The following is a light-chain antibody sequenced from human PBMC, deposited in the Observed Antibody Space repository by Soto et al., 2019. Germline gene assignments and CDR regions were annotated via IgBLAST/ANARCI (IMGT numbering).Light chain of an antibody. CDR3: HQYYSYPFT. Sequence: DIQLTQSPSTLSASVGASVTITCRTSQSFSNFLAWFQQKPGKAPKLLIFKTSSLQSGVPSRFSGSGSGTEFTLTISSLQPGDFATYYCHQYYSYPFTFGQGTKVDIK. CDR1: QSFSNF. V-gene: IGKV1-5*03. J-gene: IGKJ2*01. CDR2: KTS.